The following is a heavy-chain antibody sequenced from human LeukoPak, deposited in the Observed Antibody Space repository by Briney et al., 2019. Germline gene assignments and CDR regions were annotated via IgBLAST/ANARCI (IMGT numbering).Heavy chain of an antibody. CDR3: ARGWTIAAAGTDFDY. D-gene: IGHD6-13*01. CDR2: INHSGST. V-gene: IGHV4-34*01. Sequence: PSETLSLTCAVYGGSFSGYYWSWIRQPPGKGLEWIGEINHSGSTNYNPSLKSRVTISVDTSKDQFSLKLSSVTAADTAVYYCARGWTIAAAGTDFDYWGQGTLVTVSS. CDR1: GGSFSGYY. J-gene: IGHJ4*02.